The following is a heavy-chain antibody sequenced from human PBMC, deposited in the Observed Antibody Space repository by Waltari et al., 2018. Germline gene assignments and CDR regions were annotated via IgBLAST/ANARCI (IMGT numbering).Heavy chain of an antibody. J-gene: IGHJ5*02. CDR3: ARMVASRYNWFDP. CDR1: GGSFSGYY. CDR2: INHSGST. D-gene: IGHD2-15*01. V-gene: IGHV4-34*01. Sequence: QMQLQQWGAGLLKPSETLSLTCAVYGGSFSGYYWSWIRQPPGKGLEWIGEINHSGSTNYNPSLKSRVTISVDTSKNQFSLKLSSVTAADTAVYYCARMVASRYNWFDPWGQGTLVTVSS.